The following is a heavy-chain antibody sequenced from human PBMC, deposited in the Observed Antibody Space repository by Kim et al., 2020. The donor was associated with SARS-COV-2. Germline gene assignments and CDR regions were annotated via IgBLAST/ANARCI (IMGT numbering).Heavy chain of an antibody. CDR3: ARDRSGYDSWFDP. CDR2: IYYSGST. V-gene: IGHV4-61*01. J-gene: IGHJ5*02. CDR1: GDSISDGNYY. Sequence: SETLSLTCSVSGDSISDGNYYWSWIRQPPGKGLEWIGYIYYSGSTNYKPFLKSRVTISVDTSKNQFSLKLSSVTAADTAVYYCARDRSGYDSWFDPWGQG. D-gene: IGHD5-12*01.